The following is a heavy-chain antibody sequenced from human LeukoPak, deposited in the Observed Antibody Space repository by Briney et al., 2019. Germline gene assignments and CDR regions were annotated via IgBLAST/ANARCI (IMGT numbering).Heavy chain of an antibody. CDR2: IYYTGST. CDR3: ARGIGTAMVRHFDY. Sequence: PSETLSLTCSVSGDSISNSNYYWGWIRQPPGKGLEWIGNIYYTGSTYYNPSLKSRVTISVDTSKNQFSLKLSSVTAADTAVYYCARGIGTAMVRHFDYWGQGTLVTVSS. J-gene: IGHJ4*02. D-gene: IGHD5-18*01. CDR1: GDSISNSNYY. V-gene: IGHV4-39*07.